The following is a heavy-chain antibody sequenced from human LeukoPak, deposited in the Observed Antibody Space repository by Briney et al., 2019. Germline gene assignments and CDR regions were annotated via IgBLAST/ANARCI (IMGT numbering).Heavy chain of an antibody. J-gene: IGHJ4*02. D-gene: IGHD3-9*01. Sequence: GGSLRLSCAASGFIFSDYYMTWIRQAPGKGPEWVAYIHSGGSSIFYADSVKGRFTISRDNARNSLYLQMNSLRAEDTAVYYCARLLRYFDWSIPIDFWGQGTLVTVSS. CDR1: GFIFSDYY. CDR3: ARLLRYFDWSIPIDF. CDR2: IHSGGSSI. V-gene: IGHV3-11*01.